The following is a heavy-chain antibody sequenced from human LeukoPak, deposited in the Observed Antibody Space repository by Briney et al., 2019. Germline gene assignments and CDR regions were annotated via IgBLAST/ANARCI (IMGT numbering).Heavy chain of an antibody. D-gene: IGHD5-24*01. Sequence: ASVKVSCKASGYTFTGYYMHWVRQAPGQGVEWMGWINPNSGGTNYAQKFQGRVTMTRDTSISTAYMELSRLRSDDTAVYYCAREEMATSPPFDYWGQGTLVTVSS. CDR3: AREEMATSPPFDY. CDR2: INPNSGGT. CDR1: GYTFTGYY. J-gene: IGHJ4*02. V-gene: IGHV1-2*02.